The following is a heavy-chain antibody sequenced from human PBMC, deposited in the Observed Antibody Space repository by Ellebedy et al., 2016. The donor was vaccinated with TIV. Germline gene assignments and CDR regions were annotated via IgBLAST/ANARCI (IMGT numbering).Heavy chain of an antibody. CDR2: TYYASKWYY. Sequence: SQTLSLTCGISGDSVSRNSLSWNSIRQSPSRGLEWLARTYYASKWYYDYAVSLKGRITINPDTSKNQVSLHLNSVTPEDTAVYYCVGRRYYVDSGAFDLWGQGTMVTVSS. J-gene: IGHJ3*01. CDR1: GDSVSRNSLS. D-gene: IGHD3-16*01. CDR3: VGRRYYVDSGAFDL. V-gene: IGHV6-1*01.